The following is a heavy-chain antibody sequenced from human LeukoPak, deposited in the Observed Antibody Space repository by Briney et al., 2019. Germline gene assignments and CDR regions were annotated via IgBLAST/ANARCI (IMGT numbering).Heavy chain of an antibody. J-gene: IGHJ3*02. D-gene: IGHD6-19*01. Sequence: PGGSLRLSCAASCFTFTNDWMNWVRQVPGKGLEWVGRIKSTLDGGTTDLAAPVKDRFTVPRDDSKETLYLQMNSLKTEDTAIYYCTTGGNVIVAGTRAFDIWGQGTMVTVSS. CDR1: CFTFTNDW. V-gene: IGHV3-15*07. CDR3: TTGGNVIVAGTRAFDI. CDR2: IKSTLDGGTT.